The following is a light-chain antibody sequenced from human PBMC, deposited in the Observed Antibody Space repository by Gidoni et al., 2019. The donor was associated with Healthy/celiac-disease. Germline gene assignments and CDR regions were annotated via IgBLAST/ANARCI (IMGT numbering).Light chain of an antibody. Sequence: IQITQSPSSLSASVGDRVPITRRASQSISSYLNWDQQKPGKAPKLLIYAASSLQSGVPSRFSGSGSGTDFTLTISSLQPEDFATYYCQQSYSTPPWTFGQGTKVEIK. CDR1: QSISSY. CDR2: AAS. V-gene: IGKV1-39*01. CDR3: QQSYSTPPWT. J-gene: IGKJ1*01.